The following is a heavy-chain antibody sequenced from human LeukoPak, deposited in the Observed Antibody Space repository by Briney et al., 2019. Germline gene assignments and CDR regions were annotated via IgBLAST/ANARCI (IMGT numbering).Heavy chain of an antibody. CDR3: ARDNDISRGFYYAMDV. CDR1: GGSISSGGYY. J-gene: IGHJ6*02. CDR2: IYYGGNT. Sequence: SQTLSLTCTVSGGSISSGGYYWSWVRQPPGKGLEWIGYIYYGGNTNYNPSLKSRVTISVDTSKNQFSLKLSSVTAVDTAVYYCARDNDISRGFYYAMDVWGQGTTVIVSS. D-gene: IGHD3-9*01. V-gene: IGHV4-61*08.